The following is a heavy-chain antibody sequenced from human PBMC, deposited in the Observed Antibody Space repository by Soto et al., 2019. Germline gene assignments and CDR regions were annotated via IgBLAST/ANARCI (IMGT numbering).Heavy chain of an antibody. V-gene: IGHV4-30-2*01. J-gene: IGHJ5*02. CDR1: GGSISSGGYS. Sequence: SESLSLTCAVSGGSISSGGYSWSWIRQPPWKGLEWIGYIYHSGSTYYNSSLKSRVTISVDRSKNQFSLKLSSVTAADTPVYNCARFRYDSSGNYAYNWFDPRGQRXLVTVSS. D-gene: IGHD3-22*01. CDR3: ARFRYDSSGNYAYNWFDP. CDR2: IYHSGST.